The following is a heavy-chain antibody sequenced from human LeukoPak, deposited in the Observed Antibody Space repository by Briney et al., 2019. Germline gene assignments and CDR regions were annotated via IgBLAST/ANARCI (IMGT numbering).Heavy chain of an antibody. CDR1: GYTFSSYG. Sequence: ASVKVSCKTSGYTFSSYGISWVRQAPGQGLEWMGWISAYNGDTNYAQRVQGRVTMTTDTSTSTAYMELRSLRLDDTAVYYCARRRVTGTTDCFDPWGQGTLVTVSS. CDR2: ISAYNGDT. J-gene: IGHJ5*02. V-gene: IGHV1-18*01. D-gene: IGHD1-7*01. CDR3: ARRRVTGTTDCFDP.